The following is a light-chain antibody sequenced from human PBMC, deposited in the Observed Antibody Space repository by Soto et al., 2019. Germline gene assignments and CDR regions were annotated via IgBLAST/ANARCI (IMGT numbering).Light chain of an antibody. CDR3: RSSARSGHVL. V-gene: IGLV2-8*01. J-gene: IGLJ2*01. CDR1: SSDVGGYNY. Sequence: QSALTQPPSASGSPGQSVTISCTGTSSDVGGYNYVSWYQQHPGKAPKLMIYEVSKRPSGVPDRFSGSKSDNTASLSVSGLQAEDEADYYCRSSARSGHVLFGGGTKLTVL. CDR2: EVS.